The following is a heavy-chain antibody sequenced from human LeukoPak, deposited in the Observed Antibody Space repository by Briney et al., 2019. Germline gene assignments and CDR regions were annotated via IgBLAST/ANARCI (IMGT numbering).Heavy chain of an antibody. D-gene: IGHD3-10*01. CDR3: ARVYHGIYGSGSYYKDWFDP. V-gene: IGHV4-34*01. CDR2: INHSGST. J-gene: IGHJ5*02. CDR1: GGSFSGYY. Sequence: SETLSLTCAVYGGSFSGYYWTWIRQSPGKGLEWIGDINHSGSTNYNPSLKSRVTISVDTSKNQFSLKLSSVTAADTAVYYCARVYHGIYGSGSYYKDWFDPWGQGTLVTVSS.